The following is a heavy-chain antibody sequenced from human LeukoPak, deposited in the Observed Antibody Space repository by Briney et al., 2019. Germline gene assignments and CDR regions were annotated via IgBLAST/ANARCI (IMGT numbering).Heavy chain of an antibody. D-gene: IGHD2-15*01. CDR1: GFTFSSYA. V-gene: IGHV3-23*01. CDR3: AKQRSEVVVAATNY. J-gene: IGHJ4*02. Sequence: GGSLRLSCAASGFTFSSYAMTWVRQAPGKGLEWVSSITGGGDTTYYADSVRGRFTISRDNSKNTLSVQMNSPRAEDTAVYYCAKQRSEVVVAATNYWGQGTLVPVSS. CDR2: ITGGGDTT.